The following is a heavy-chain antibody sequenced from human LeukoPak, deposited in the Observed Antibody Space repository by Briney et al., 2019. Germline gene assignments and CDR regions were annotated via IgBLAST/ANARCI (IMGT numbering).Heavy chain of an antibody. V-gene: IGHV3-21*04. Sequence: GGSLRLSCAASGFTFSSYSMNWVRQAPGKGLEWVSSISGNAIYIDYADSVKGRFTISRDNAKNSLYLQMNSLRAEDTAVYYCANQPDPWGQGTLVTVSS. CDR3: ANQPDP. J-gene: IGHJ5*02. CDR2: ISGNAIYI. CDR1: GFTFSSYS.